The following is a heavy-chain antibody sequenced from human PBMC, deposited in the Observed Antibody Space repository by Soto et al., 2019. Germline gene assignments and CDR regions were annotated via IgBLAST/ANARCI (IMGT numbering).Heavy chain of an antibody. CDR3: ARVYRDYSNYFDY. CDR2: IYYSGST. D-gene: IGHD4-4*01. V-gene: IGHV4-30-4*01. CDR1: GGSISSGDYY. J-gene: IGHJ4*02. Sequence: SETLSLTCTVSGGSISSGDYYWSWIRQPPGKGLEWIGYIYYSGSTYYNPSLKSRVTISVDTSKNQFSLKLSSVTAADTAVYYCARVYRDYSNYFDYWGQGTLVTVSS.